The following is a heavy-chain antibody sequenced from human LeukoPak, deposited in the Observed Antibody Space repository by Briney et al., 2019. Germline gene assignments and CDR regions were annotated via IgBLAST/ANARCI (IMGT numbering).Heavy chain of an antibody. D-gene: IGHD3-10*01. J-gene: IGHJ6*02. Sequence: KPGGSLRLSCAASGFTFSDHYMSWIRQAPGKGLEWVSYISSSSSYTNYADSVKGRFTISRDNAKNSLYLQMNSLRAEDTAVYYCARVSGVSREFYYYYGMDVWGQGTTVTVSS. V-gene: IGHV3-11*05. CDR1: GFTFSDHY. CDR3: ARVSGVSREFYYYYGMDV. CDR2: ISSSSSYT.